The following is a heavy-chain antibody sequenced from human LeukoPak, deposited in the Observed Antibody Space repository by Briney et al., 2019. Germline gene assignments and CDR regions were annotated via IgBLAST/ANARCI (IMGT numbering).Heavy chain of an antibody. CDR2: IYYSGNT. J-gene: IGHJ5*02. CDR3: ARASFGTLWFGENWFDP. D-gene: IGHD3-10*01. Sequence: SETLSLTCTVSGGSISSYYWSWIRQPPGKGLEWIGYIYYSGNTDYNPSLKSRVTISVDTSKNQFSLKLSSVTAADTAVYYCARASFGTLWFGENWFDPWGQGTLVTVSS. CDR1: GGSISSYY. V-gene: IGHV4-59*01.